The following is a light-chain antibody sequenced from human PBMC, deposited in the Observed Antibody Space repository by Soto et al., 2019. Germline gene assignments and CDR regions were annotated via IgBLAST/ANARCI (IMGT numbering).Light chain of an antibody. CDR2: DAS. J-gene: IGKJ1*01. CDR1: QSVGSY. V-gene: IGKV3-11*01. Sequence: EIVLTQSPATLSLSPGERATLSCRASQSVGSYLAWYQQKPGQAPRLLIYDASNRATGIPARFSGSGSGTDFTLTISRLEPEDFAVYYCQHRSNWPGTFGQGTKVDI. CDR3: QHRSNWPGT.